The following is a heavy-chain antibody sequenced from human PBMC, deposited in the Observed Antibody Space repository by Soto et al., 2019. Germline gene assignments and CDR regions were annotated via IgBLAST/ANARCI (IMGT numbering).Heavy chain of an antibody. CDR2: IDHSGST. CDR1: GGSFRGYY. V-gene: IGHV4-34*01. J-gene: IGHJ4*02. D-gene: IGHD3-16*01. CDR3: ARVEYTYNYRGLDY. Sequence: QVQLQQWGTGLLKPSETLSLTCAVYGGSFRGYYWTWIRQPPGKGLEWIGEIDHSGSTNYNPSLKSRVTISVDTSKNQFSLKLASVTGADTAVYYCARVEYTYNYRGLDYWGQGTLVTVSS.